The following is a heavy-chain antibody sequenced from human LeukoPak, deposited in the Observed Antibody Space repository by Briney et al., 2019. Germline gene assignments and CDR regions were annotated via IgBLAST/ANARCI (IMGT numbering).Heavy chain of an antibody. CDR3: ARGRAYCSSPSCYHDAFDI. Sequence: GGSLRLSCAASGFTFDDYGMSWVRQAPGKGLEWVSGINWNGGSTGYADSVKGRFTISRDNAKNSLYLQMNSLRAEDTALYHCARGRAYCSSPSCYHDAFDIWGQGKMVTVSS. CDR1: GFTFDDYG. V-gene: IGHV3-20*01. J-gene: IGHJ3*02. D-gene: IGHD2-2*01. CDR2: INWNGGST.